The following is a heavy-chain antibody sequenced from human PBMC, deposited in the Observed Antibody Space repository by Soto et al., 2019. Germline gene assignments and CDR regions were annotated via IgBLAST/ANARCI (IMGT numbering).Heavy chain of an antibody. D-gene: IGHD2-2*01. Sequence: PSETLSLTCTVSGGSVSSSSYSWGWIRQSPGKGLEWIGTIYSSENTYYNPSLLSRVTISVDTSKNEFSLKLSSVAAADTAVYFCASLPATSDFDYWGQGTLVTVAS. CDR3: ASLPATSDFDY. CDR2: IYSSENT. J-gene: IGHJ4*02. V-gene: IGHV4-39*07. CDR1: GGSVSSSSYS.